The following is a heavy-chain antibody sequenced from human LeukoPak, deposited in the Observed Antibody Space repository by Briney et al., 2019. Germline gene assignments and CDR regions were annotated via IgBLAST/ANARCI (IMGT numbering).Heavy chain of an antibody. CDR1: GGSFSSSSYY. D-gene: IGHD1-26*01. J-gene: IGHJ2*01. V-gene: IGHV4-39*07. Sequence: SETLSLTCTVSGGSFSSSSYYWGWIRQPPGKGLEWIGSIYYSGSTYYNPSLKSRVTMSLDRSKNQFSLKVSSVTAADTAVYYCAGLTTTAWYFDLWGRGTLVTVSS. CDR3: AGLTTTAWYFDL. CDR2: IYYSGST.